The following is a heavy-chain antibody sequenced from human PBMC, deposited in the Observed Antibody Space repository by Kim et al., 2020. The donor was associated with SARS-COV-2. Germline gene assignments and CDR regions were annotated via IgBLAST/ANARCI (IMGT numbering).Heavy chain of an antibody. CDR3: ASWMYCTNGVCMGDY. D-gene: IGHD2-8*01. J-gene: IGHJ4*02. V-gene: IGHV3-30*07. Sequence: DSVTGRFTNTRDNPKTALYLQMNSLRAEDTAVYYCASWMYCTNGVCMGDYWGQGTLVTVSS.